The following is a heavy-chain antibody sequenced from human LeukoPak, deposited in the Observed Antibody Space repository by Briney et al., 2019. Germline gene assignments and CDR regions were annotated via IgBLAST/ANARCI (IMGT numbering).Heavy chain of an antibody. D-gene: IGHD2-15*01. CDR2: IYYSGST. CDR1: GDSISSYY. V-gene: IGHV4-59*08. CDR3: ARHLGPGWHAMDV. J-gene: IGHJ6*02. Sequence: PSETLSLTCTVSGDSISSYYWSWIRQPPGKGLECIGYIYYSGSTTYNPSLKSRVTISLDTSKKQFSLRLSSVTAADTAVYYCARHLGPGWHAMDVWGQGTTVTVSS.